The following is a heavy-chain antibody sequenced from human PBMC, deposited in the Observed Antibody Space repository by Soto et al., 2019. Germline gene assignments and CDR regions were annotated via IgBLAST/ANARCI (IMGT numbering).Heavy chain of an antibody. D-gene: IGHD1-26*01. CDR2: ILVGGST. J-gene: IGHJ3*02. V-gene: IGHV3-23*01. Sequence: PGGSLRLSCAVSGFICSSYDMSWVRQAPGKGLEWVSTILVGGSTHYEDSVKGRFTISRDTSKNTVYLQMNRLTGGDTAVYYCAKETANSGGDFKIYGQGTMMTDSS. CDR3: AKETANSGGDFKI. CDR1: GFICSSYD.